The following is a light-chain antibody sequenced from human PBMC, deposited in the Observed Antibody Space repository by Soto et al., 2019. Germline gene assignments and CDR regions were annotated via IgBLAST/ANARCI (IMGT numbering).Light chain of an antibody. CDR2: AAS. V-gene: IGKV1-8*01. CDR1: QGISSY. CDR3: QQYYSYPPFT. J-gene: IGKJ3*01. Sequence: AIRMTQSPSSLSASTRDRLTITCRASQGISSYLAWYQQKPGKAPKLLIYAASTLQSGVPSRFSGSGSGTDFTLTMSCLQSEDFATYYCQQYYSYPPFTFGPGTKVDIK.